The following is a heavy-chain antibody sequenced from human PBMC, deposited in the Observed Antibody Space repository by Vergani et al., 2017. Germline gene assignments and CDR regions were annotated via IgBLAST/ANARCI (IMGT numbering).Heavy chain of an antibody. D-gene: IGHD1-1*01. CDR1: GFTFSSYS. V-gene: IGHV3-21*01. CDR2: ISSSSSYI. CDR3: ARDRGGWNDPTFDY. Sequence: EVQLVESGGGLVKPGGSLRLSCAASGFTFSSYSMNWVRQAPGKGLEWVSSISSSSSYIYYADSVKGRFTISRDNAKNSLYLQMNSLRAEDTAVYYCARDRGGWNDPTFDYWGQGTLVTVSS. J-gene: IGHJ4*02.